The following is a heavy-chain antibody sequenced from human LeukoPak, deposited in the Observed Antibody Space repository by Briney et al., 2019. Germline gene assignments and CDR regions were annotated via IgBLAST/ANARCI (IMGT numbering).Heavy chain of an antibody. CDR2: IRDDGSNK. CDR1: GFTFSSYS. Sequence: GGSLRLSCAASGFTFSSYSMNWVRQAPGKGLEWVAFIRDDGSNKYYADSVKGRFTISRDNARNTLYLQMNSLRSEDTAVYYCATVSSGYDYSYFSHMDVWGKGTTVTVSS. D-gene: IGHD5-12*01. CDR3: ATVSSGYDYSYFSHMDV. V-gene: IGHV3-30*02. J-gene: IGHJ6*03.